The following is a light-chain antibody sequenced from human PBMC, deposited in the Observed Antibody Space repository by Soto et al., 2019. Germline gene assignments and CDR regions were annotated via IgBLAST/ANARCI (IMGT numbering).Light chain of an antibody. CDR1: QSVDIY. CDR2: DAY. J-gene: IGKJ4*01. V-gene: IGKV3-11*01. Sequence: EVVLTQSPATLSLSPGESATLSCRASQSVDIYLAWYQQKPGQAPRLLIYDAYNRATGIPARFSGSGSGTDFTLTISSLEPEDFAVYYCQQRRIWPPLTFGGGTKVGIK. CDR3: QQRRIWPPLT.